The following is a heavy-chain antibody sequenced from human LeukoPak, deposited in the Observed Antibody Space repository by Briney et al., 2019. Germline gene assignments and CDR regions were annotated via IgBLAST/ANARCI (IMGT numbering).Heavy chain of an antibody. J-gene: IGHJ4*02. CDR3: AREGTTGWYAPEY. D-gene: IGHD6-19*01. CDR1: GFTFSSYW. V-gene: IGHV3-7*01. CDR2: IKEDGSEK. Sequence: GGSLRLSCAVSGFTFSSYWRSWVRQAPGKGLEGVANIKEDGSEKYYVDSVKGRFTISRDNAENSLYLQMNSLRVEDTAVYYCAREGTTGWYAPEYWGQGTLVTVSS.